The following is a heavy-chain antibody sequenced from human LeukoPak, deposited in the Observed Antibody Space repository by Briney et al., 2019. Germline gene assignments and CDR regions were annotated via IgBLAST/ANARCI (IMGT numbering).Heavy chain of an antibody. CDR2: IYYSGST. Sequence: SEILSLTCTVSGGSMSNYYWTWIRQPPGKGLEWIGYIYYSGSTNYNPSLKSRVTISVDTSKNQFSLKLTSVTAADTAVYYCARPRAQWLGNDAFEISGQGTMVTVSS. CDR1: GGSMSNYY. CDR3: ARPRAQWLGNDAFEI. J-gene: IGHJ3*02. D-gene: IGHD6-19*01. V-gene: IGHV4-59*08.